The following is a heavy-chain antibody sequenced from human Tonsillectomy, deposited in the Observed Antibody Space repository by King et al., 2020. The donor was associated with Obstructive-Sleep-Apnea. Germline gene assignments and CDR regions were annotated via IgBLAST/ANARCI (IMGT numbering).Heavy chain of an antibody. CDR3: ARRRGVYGSGSLGY. CDR1: GYSFTDYW. Sequence: VQLVESGAEVKKPGESLRISCKGSGYSFTDYWITWVRQMPGKGLEWMGRIDPIDSYTNYSPSFQGHVTISVDKSITTAYIQWRSLKASDTAMYYCARRRGVYGSGSLGYWGQGTLVTVSS. V-gene: IGHV5-10-1*01. CDR2: IDPIDSYT. J-gene: IGHJ4*02. D-gene: IGHD3-10*01.